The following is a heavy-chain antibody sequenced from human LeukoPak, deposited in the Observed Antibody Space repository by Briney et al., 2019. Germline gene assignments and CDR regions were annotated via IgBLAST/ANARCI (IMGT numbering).Heavy chain of an antibody. J-gene: IGHJ4*02. CDR2: IYSGGST. Sequence: PGGSLRLSCAASGFTVSSNYMSWVRQAPGKGLEWVSIIYSGGSTNYADSVKGRLTISRDNSKNTLYLQMNSLRAEDTAVYYCARGLPPAVADPPLAYWGQGTLVTVSS. V-gene: IGHV3-53*01. D-gene: IGHD6-19*01. CDR1: GFTVSSNY. CDR3: ARGLPPAVADPPLAY.